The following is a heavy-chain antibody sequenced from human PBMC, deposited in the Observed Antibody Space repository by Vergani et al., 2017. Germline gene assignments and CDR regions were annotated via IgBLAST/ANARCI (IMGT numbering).Heavy chain of an antibody. V-gene: IGHV3-11*01. CDR3: ARDACPSSDMTSIRYNYYHMDV. CDR2: ISSSGGTI. CDR1: GFTFGDYY. D-gene: IGHD6-6*01. J-gene: IGHJ6*03. Sequence: QVLLVESGGGLVKAGGSLRLSCSASGFTFGDYYMSWFRQASGKGLEWISYISSSGGTIYHADSVKGRFTISRDNGRNSLYLQMNSLRVEDTAVYYCARDACPSSDMTSIRYNYYHMDVWAKGTSVTVSS.